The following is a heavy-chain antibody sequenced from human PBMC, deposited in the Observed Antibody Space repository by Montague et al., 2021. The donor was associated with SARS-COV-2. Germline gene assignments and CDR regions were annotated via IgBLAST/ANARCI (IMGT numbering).Heavy chain of an antibody. CDR3: ARCKRYCSGGCCYSNRFDF. CDR2: IFYSGST. CDR1: GGSISSSSYY. D-gene: IGHD2-15*01. V-gene: IGHV4-39*01. J-gene: IGHJ3*01. Sequence: SETLSLTCTVSGGSISSSSYYWGWIRQPPGKGLEWIGSIFYSGSTYYNPSLKSRVTISVDTSKNQFSLKLSSVTAADTAVYYCARCKRYCSGGCCYSNRFDFWGQGTMVTVSS.